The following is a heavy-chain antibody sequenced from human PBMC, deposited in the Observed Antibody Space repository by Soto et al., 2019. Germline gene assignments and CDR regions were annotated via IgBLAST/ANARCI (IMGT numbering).Heavy chain of an antibody. D-gene: IGHD6-6*01. CDR1: GYTFTGYY. Sequence: ASVKVSCKAPGYTFTGYYMHWVRQAPGQGLEWMGWINPNSGGTNYAQKFQGRVTMTRDTSISTAYMELSRLRSDDTAVYYCARDRISSSSGGLWFDPWGQGTLVTVSS. V-gene: IGHV1-2*02. J-gene: IGHJ5*02. CDR3: ARDRISSSSGGLWFDP. CDR2: INPNSGGT.